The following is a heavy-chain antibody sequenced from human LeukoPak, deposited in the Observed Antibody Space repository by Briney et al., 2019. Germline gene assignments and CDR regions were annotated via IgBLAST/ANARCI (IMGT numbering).Heavy chain of an antibody. J-gene: IGHJ5*02. CDR2: INHSGST. CDR1: GGSFSGYY. V-gene: IGHV4-34*01. D-gene: IGHD3-10*01. CDR3: ARGLVRGLRTTNWFDL. Sequence: KTSETLSPTCAVYGGSFSGYYWSWIRQPPGKGLEWIGEINHSGSTNYNPSLKSRVTISVDTSKNQFSLKLSSVTAADTAVYYCARGLVRGLRTTNWFDLWGQGTLVTVSS.